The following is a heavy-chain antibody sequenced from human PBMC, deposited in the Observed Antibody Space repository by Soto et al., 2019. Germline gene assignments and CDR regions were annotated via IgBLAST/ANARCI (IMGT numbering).Heavy chain of an antibody. D-gene: IGHD5-18*01. CDR2: IIPIFGTA. Sequence: GASVKVSCKASGGTFSSYATSWVRQAPGQGLEWMGGIIPIFGTANYAQKFQGRVTITADKSTSTAYMELSSLRSEDTAVYYCARVGGGYSYGPGAFDIWGQGTMVTV. CDR1: GGTFSSYA. V-gene: IGHV1-69*06. CDR3: ARVGGGYSYGPGAFDI. J-gene: IGHJ3*02.